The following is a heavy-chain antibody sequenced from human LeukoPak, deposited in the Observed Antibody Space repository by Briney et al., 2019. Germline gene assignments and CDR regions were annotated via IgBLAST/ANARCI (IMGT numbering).Heavy chain of an antibody. CDR2: INAGNGNT. CDR1: GYTFTSYA. V-gene: IGHV1-3*01. J-gene: IGHJ3*02. Sequence: ASVKVSCKASGYTFTSYAMHWVRQAPGQRLEWMGWINAGNGNTKYSQKFQGRVTITRDTSASTAYMELSSLRSEDTAVYYCAKDPDLTTVTEVDAFDIWGQGTMVTVSS. CDR3: AKDPDLTTVTEVDAFDI. D-gene: IGHD4-17*01.